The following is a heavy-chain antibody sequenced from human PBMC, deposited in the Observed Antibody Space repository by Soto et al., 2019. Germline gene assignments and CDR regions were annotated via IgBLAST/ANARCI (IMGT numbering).Heavy chain of an antibody. CDR2: IYYSGST. V-gene: IGHV4-31*03. CDR1: GGSISSGGYY. CDR3: ARGRYNSYWAYFDY. J-gene: IGHJ4*02. Sequence: PSETLSLTCTVSGGSISSGGYYWSWIRQHPGKGLEWIGYIYYSGSTYYTPSLKSRVTISVDRSKKQFSLNMTSVTAADTAVYYCARGRYNSYWAYFDYWGQGTLVTVSS. D-gene: IGHD6-6*01.